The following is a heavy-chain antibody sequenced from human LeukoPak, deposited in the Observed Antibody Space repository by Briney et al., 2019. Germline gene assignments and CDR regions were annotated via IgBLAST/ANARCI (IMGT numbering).Heavy chain of an antibody. V-gene: IGHV3-43D*03. CDR1: GFTFDDYA. CDR3: AKDRAARGRGNYFYMDV. J-gene: IGHJ6*03. Sequence: GGSLRLSCAASGFTFDDYAMHWVRQAPGKGLEWVSVISWDGGYTYYADSVKGRFTISRDNSKNSLYLQMNSLRPEDTALYYCAKDRAARGRGNYFYMDVWGKGTTVTVSS. CDR2: ISWDGGYT. D-gene: IGHD2/OR15-2a*01.